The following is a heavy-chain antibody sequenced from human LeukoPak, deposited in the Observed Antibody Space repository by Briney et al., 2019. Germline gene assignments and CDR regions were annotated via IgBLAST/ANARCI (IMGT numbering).Heavy chain of an antibody. CDR3: ATVHVIVGATRDY. J-gene: IGHJ4*02. D-gene: IGHD1-26*01. V-gene: IGHV1-24*01. Sequence: ASVKVSCKVSGYTLTELSMHWVRQAPGEGLEWMGGFDPEDGETIYAQKFQGRVTMSEDTSTDTAYMELSSLRSEDTAVYYCATVHVIVGATRDYWGQGTLITVSS. CDR1: GYTLTELS. CDR2: FDPEDGET.